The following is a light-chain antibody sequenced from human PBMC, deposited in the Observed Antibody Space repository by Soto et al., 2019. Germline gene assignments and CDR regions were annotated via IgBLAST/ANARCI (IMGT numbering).Light chain of an antibody. Sequence: QSALTQPASVSGSPGQSITISCTGTSSDVGYYNYVSWYQHHPGKVPKLMIYEVSNRPSGVSNRFSGSKSDNTASLTISGLQAEDEADYYCSSYTTSSTQVFGGGTKVTVL. CDR2: EVS. CDR3: SSYTTSSTQV. V-gene: IGLV2-14*01. J-gene: IGLJ3*02. CDR1: SSDVGYYNY.